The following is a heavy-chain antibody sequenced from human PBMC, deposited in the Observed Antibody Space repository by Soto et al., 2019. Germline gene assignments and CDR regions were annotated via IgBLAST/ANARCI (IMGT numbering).Heavy chain of an antibody. CDR1: GGSVSSGNYY. J-gene: IGHJ4*02. V-gene: IGHV4-61*01. CDR3: ARSMYYSDGSNYSPFEC. D-gene: IGHD3-22*01. Sequence: TSETLSLTCNVSGGSVSSGNYYWSWIRQPPGKGLEWIGYFYYTGSTNYNPSLNSRVTISIDASKNQFSLRLSSVTAADPAVYYCARSMYYSDGSNYSPFECWGQGTLVTVSS. CDR2: FYYTGST.